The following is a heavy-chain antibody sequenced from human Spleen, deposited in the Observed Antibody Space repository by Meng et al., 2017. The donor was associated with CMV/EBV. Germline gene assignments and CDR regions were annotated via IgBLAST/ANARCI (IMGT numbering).Heavy chain of an antibody. CDR2: ISSSSTYI. Sequence: GESLKISCAASGFTFSSYTMTWIRQAPGKGLDWVSSISSSSTYIYYADSVKGRFTISRDNAKNSLYLQMNSLRAEDTAVYDCARGYCTNGVCYYFDYWGQGTLVTVSS. D-gene: IGHD2-8*01. V-gene: IGHV3-21*04. CDR1: GFTFSSYT. J-gene: IGHJ4*02. CDR3: ARGYCTNGVCYYFDY.